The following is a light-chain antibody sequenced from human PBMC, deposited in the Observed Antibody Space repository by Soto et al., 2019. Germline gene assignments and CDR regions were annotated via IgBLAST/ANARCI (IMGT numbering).Light chain of an antibody. CDR3: SSYTSSSTL. CDR2: EVS. J-gene: IGLJ1*01. Sequence: QSALTQPASVSGSPGQSITISCTGTSSDVGSYNYVSWYQQHPGKAPKLMIYEVSDRPSGISSRFSGSMSGNTASLTISGLQTEDEAEYYSSSYTSSSTLFATGTKVTGL. V-gene: IGLV2-14*01. CDR1: SSDVGSYNY.